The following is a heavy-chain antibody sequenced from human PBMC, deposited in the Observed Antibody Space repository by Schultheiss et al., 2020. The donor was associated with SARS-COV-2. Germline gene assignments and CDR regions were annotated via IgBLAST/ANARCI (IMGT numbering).Heavy chain of an antibody. Sequence: GGSLRLSCKASGYTFTGYYMHWVRQAPGQGLEWMGWINPNSGGTNYAQKFQGRVTMTRDTSISTAYMELSRLRSDDTAVYYCAKDGSHCSSTSCPLDYWGQGTLVTVSS. J-gene: IGHJ4*02. V-gene: IGHV1-2*02. CDR3: AKDGSHCSSTSCPLDY. CDR1: GYTFTGYY. D-gene: IGHD2-2*01. CDR2: INPNSGGT.